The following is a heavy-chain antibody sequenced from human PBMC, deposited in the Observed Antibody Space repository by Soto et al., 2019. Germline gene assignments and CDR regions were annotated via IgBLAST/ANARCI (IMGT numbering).Heavy chain of an antibody. CDR1: GGTFSSYA. J-gene: IGHJ6*02. CDR3: ARDHITMVRGVIPHYYYYGMDV. CDR2: IIPIFGTA. V-gene: IGHV1-69*01. D-gene: IGHD3-10*01. Sequence: VSCKASGGTFSSYAISWVRQAPGQGLEWMGGIIPIFGTANYAQKYQGRVTITADESTSTAYMELSSLRSEDTAVYYCARDHITMVRGVIPHYYYYGMDVWGQGTTVTVSS.